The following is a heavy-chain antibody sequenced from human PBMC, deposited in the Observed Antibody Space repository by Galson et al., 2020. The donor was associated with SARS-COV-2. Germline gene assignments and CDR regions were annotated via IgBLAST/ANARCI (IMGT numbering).Heavy chain of an antibody. J-gene: IGHJ4*02. CDR2: IYYSGST. Sequence: SETLSLTCTVSGGSISSYYWSWIRQPPGKGLEWIVYIYYSGSTNYNPSLKSRVTISVDTSKNQFSLKLSSVTAADTAVYYCARFERGWLQFDYWGQGTLVTVSS. D-gene: IGHD5-12*01. CDR3: ARFERGWLQFDY. CDR1: GGSISSYY. V-gene: IGHV4-59*01.